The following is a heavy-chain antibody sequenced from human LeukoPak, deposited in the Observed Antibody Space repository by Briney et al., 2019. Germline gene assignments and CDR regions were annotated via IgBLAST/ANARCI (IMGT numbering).Heavy chain of an antibody. Sequence: GGSLRLSCAASGFTFTNYWMSWVRQAPGKGLEWVANINQDGSQKYYVDSVKGRFTISRDNAKNSLFLQMNSLRAEDTAVYYCARDRGWYSLNSWGQGTLVTVSP. D-gene: IGHD6-13*01. CDR2: INQDGSQK. CDR3: ARDRGWYSLNS. J-gene: IGHJ5*02. CDR1: GFTFTNYW. V-gene: IGHV3-7*01.